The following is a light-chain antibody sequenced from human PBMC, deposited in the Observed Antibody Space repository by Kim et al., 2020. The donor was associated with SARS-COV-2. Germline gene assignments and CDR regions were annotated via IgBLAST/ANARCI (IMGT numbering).Light chain of an antibody. J-gene: IGLJ2*01. CDR2: GKN. CDR1: SLRSYY. Sequence: SSELTQDPAVSVALGQTVRITCQGDSLRSYYATWYQQKPGQAPILVIYGKNNRPSGIPDRFSGSSSGNTASLPITGTQAGDEADYYCNFRDRHEQLFFGG. CDR3: NFRDRHEQLF. V-gene: IGLV3-19*01.